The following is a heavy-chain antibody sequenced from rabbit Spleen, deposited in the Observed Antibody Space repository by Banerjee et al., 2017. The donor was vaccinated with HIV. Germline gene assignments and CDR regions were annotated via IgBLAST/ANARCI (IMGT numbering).Heavy chain of an antibody. V-gene: IGHV1S45*01. CDR2: INAVTGKA. D-gene: IGHD1-1*01. CDR1: GFSFSDGYV. Sequence: QEQLEESGGDLVQPEGSLTLTCKASGFSFSDGYVMSWVRQAPGKGLEWIGCINAVTGKAVYASWAKGRFTFSKTSSTTVTLQMTSLTAADTATYFCARGYYLDLWGPGTLVTVS. J-gene: IGHJ4*01. CDR3: ARGYYLDL.